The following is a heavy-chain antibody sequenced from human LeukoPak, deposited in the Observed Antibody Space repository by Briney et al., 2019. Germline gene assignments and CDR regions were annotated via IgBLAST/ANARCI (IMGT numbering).Heavy chain of an antibody. CDR2: IKQDGSEK. Sequence: QPGGSLRLSCAASGFTFSSYWMSWVRQAPGKGLEWVANIKQDGSEKYYVDSVKGRFTISRDNSKNTLYLQLNSLRAEDTAVYYCAKGWGAQGSYFDYWGQGTLVTVSS. CDR1: GFTFSSYW. D-gene: IGHD7-27*01. V-gene: IGHV3-7*03. J-gene: IGHJ4*02. CDR3: AKGWGAQGSYFDY.